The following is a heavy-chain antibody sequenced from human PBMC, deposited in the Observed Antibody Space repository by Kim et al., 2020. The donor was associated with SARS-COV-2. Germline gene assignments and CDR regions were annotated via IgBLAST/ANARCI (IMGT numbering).Heavy chain of an antibody. J-gene: IGHJ4*02. D-gene: IGHD3-22*01. CDR3: ARDERDGGYYYVIGY. Sequence: SETLSLTCTVSGGSISSGSYYWSWIRQPAGKGLEWIGRIYTSGSTNYNPSLKSRVTISVDTSKNQFSLKLSSVTAADTAVYYCARDERDGGYYYVIGYWGQGTLVTVSS. V-gene: IGHV4-61*02. CDR1: GGSISSGSYY. CDR2: IYTSGST.